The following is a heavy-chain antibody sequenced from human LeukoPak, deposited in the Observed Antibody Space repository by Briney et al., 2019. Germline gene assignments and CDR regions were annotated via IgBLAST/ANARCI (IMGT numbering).Heavy chain of an antibody. V-gene: IGHV1-3*01. CDR1: GFTFTTYA. J-gene: IGHJ6*02. CDR2: INAGNGNT. CDR3: AREHDFLSGYGMDV. D-gene: IGHD3-3*01. Sequence: GAPVKVSCKTSGFTFTTYAIQWVRQAPGQRLEWMGWINAGNGNTKYSQNFQGRVTITRDTSASTAYMELSSLRSEDTAVYYCAREHDFLSGYGMDVWGQGTTVTVSS.